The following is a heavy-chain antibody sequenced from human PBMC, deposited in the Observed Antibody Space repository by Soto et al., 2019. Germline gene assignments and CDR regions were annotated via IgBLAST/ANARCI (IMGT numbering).Heavy chain of an antibody. V-gene: IGHV3-21*04. CDR3: ARVAPPYDFWSGYSGNWFDS. J-gene: IGHJ5*01. D-gene: IGHD3-3*01. CDR2: ISRSSSYI. Sequence: EVQLVESGGGLVKPGGSLRLSCAASGFTFSDYSMNWVRQAPGKGLEWVSSISRSSSYIYYADSVKGRFTISRDNAENSLYLQMNSLRVENTAVYYGARVAPPYDFWSGYSGNWFDSWGQGTLVTVSS. CDR1: GFTFSDYS.